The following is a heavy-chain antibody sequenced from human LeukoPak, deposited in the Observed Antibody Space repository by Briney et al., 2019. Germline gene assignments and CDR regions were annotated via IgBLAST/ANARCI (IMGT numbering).Heavy chain of an antibody. V-gene: IGHV1-8*01. CDR3: TRGYGSGSYGNFDY. J-gene: IGHJ4*02. Sequence: ASVKVSFKASGYTFTSYEINWVRQATGQGPKWVGWMRPNSDNTGSSQKFQGRVTMTRNISISTAYLELSSLTSEDTAVYYCTRGYGSGSYGNFDYWGQGTLVTVSS. CDR2: MRPNSDNT. CDR1: GYTFTSYE. D-gene: IGHD3-10*01.